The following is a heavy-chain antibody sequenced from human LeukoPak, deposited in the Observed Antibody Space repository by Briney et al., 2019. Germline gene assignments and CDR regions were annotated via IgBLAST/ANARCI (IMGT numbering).Heavy chain of an antibody. V-gene: IGHV1-69*06. D-gene: IGHD3-16*01. CDR1: GGTFSIYA. Sequence: GASVTVSCKASGGTFSIYAISWVRQAPGQGLEWMGRIIPIFGTANYAQKFQGRVTITADKSTSTAYMELSSLRSEDTAVYYCARGGGAQYYYYMDVWGKGTTVTVSS. CDR3: ARGGGAQYYYYMDV. CDR2: IIPIFGTA. J-gene: IGHJ6*03.